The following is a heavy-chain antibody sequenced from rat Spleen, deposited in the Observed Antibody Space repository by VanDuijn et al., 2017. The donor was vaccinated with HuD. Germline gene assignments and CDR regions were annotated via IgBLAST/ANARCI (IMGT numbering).Heavy chain of an antibody. Sequence: EVKLVESGGDSVQPGRSLKLSCAASGFTFSDYAMAWVRQAPTKGLEWVATISPSGGSTYYRDSVKGRFTISRDNAKSTLYLQMDSLRSEETATYYCATGDYNNYGGWFAYWGQGTLVTVSS. D-gene: IGHD1-10*01. CDR2: ISPSGGST. CDR1: GFTFSDYA. V-gene: IGHV5-29*01. CDR3: ATGDYNNYGGWFAY. J-gene: IGHJ3*01.